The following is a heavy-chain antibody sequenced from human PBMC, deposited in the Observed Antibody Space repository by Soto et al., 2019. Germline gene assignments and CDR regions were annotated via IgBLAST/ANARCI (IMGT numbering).Heavy chain of an antibody. J-gene: IGHJ6*02. D-gene: IGHD2-21*01. CDR1: GFTFSSYW. Sequence: GGSLRLSCAASGFTFSSYWMHWVRQAPGKGLVWVSRINSDGSSTSYADSVKGRFTISRDNAKNTLYLQMNSLRAEDTAVYYCARDKEKGGYFVGNYYYGMDVWGQGTTVTVSS. CDR2: INSDGSST. CDR3: ARDKEKGGYFVGNYYYGMDV. V-gene: IGHV3-74*01.